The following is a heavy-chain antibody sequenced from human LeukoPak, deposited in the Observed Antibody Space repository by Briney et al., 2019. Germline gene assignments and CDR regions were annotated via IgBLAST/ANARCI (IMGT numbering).Heavy chain of an antibody. V-gene: IGHV3-15*01. J-gene: IGHJ5*02. CDR2: IKSKTDGGTT. D-gene: IGHD3-22*01. Sequence: GGSLRLSCAASGXTFSNAWMSWGREGPRQGLGWGSRIKSKTDGGTTDSVAPVNGRITISRNDSKNMLYLQMNSIKTENAAGYYCTTVWLPLGESWGAGNLVTASS. CDR1: GXTFSNAW. CDR3: TTVWLPLGES.